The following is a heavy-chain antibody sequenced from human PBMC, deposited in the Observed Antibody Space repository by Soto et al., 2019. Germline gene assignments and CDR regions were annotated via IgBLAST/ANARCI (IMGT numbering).Heavy chain of an antibody. Sequence: LQSGGGVVQPGESLILYCAASGFSLRDHALSWVRQAAGGGLEWVSGISGSEDRTNYADFVRGRFIISKDRAKNTLYLDMSGLRVDDTAVYFCGRTYTGGWGQGTLVTVSS. D-gene: IGHD3-10*01. V-gene: IGHV3-23*01. CDR1: GFSLRDHA. CDR2: ISGSEDRT. J-gene: IGHJ4*02. CDR3: GRTYTGG.